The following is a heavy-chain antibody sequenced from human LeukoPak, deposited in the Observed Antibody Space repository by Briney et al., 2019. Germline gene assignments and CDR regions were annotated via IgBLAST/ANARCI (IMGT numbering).Heavy chain of an antibody. V-gene: IGHV3-23*01. CDR1: GFTFSSYA. D-gene: IGHD1-26*01. CDR2: ISGSGGST. J-gene: IGHJ4*02. CDR3: AKERGVGATIGSLATFDN. Sequence: QAGGSLRLSCAASGFTFSSYAMSWVRQAPGKGLEWVSAISGSGGSTYYADSVKGRFTISRDNSKNTLYLQMNSLRAEDTAVYYCAKERGVGATIGSLATFDNWGQGTLVTVSS.